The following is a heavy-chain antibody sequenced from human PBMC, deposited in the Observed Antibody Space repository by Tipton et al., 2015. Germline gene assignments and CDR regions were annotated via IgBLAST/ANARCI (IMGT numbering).Heavy chain of an antibody. CDR2: ISYTDGA. J-gene: IGHJ6*02. CDR1: GGSVTSGSYY. CDR3: ARDLEHGMDV. Sequence: TLSLTCTVSGGSVTSGSYYWSWIRQPPGKGLEWIGYISYTDGAHYNPALKSRVSISVDRSKNQFSLRLNSVTAADTTVYFCARDLEHGMDVWGQGTTVTVSS. D-gene: IGHD5-24*01. V-gene: IGHV4-61*01.